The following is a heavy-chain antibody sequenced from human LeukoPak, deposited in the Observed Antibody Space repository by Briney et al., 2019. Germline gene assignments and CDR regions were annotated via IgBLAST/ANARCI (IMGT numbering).Heavy chain of an antibody. V-gene: IGHV4-4*02. CDR2: IFHGGST. CDR3: ATLYSGSLFGTETDY. J-gene: IGHJ4*02. D-gene: IGHD1-26*01. CDR1: GDSISTNRW. Sequence: SETLSLTCTVSGDSISTNRWWSWIRQPPGKGLEWIGEIFHGGSTNYNPSLKSRVSISVDKSNNQFSLNLNSVTAADTAVYYCATLYSGSLFGTETDYWGQGSLVTVSS.